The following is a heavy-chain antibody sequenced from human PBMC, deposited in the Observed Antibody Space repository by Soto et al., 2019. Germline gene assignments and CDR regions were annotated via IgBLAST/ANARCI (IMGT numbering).Heavy chain of an antibody. CDR3: ARVGRSDSWDMWFDS. CDR2: IAVNADTI. CDR1: GFTFSSYA. Sequence: EVHLLESGGGLVQPGGSLRLSCAVSGFTFSSYAMTWLRQTPGKGLEWVSSIAVNADTIHYADSVKGRFTISRDNSKSTLFLKMNSLRAEDTAVYHCARVGRSDSWDMWFDSWGQGTRVTVSS. J-gene: IGHJ5*01. D-gene: IGHD2-21*02. V-gene: IGHV3-23*01.